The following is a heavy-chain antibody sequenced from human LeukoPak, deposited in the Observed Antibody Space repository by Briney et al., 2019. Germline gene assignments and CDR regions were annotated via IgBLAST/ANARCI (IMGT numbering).Heavy chain of an antibody. CDR2: IQSDGRKT. Sequence: GGSLRLSCAASGFTFGSYSMNWVRQAPGKGLEWVAFIQSDGRKTWYADSVKGRFSISGDVSKNTMYLQMNNLRAEDTAVYYCANDFWSAPQDYWGQGTLVAVS. CDR3: ANDFWSAPQDY. CDR1: GFTFGSYS. D-gene: IGHD3-3*01. J-gene: IGHJ4*02. V-gene: IGHV3-30*02.